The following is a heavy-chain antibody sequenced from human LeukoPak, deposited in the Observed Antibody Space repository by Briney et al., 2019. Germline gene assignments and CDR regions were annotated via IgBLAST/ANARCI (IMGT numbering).Heavy chain of an antibody. J-gene: IGHJ4*02. CDR2: ISYDGSNK. CDR1: GFTFSSYG. V-gene: IGHV3-30*18. D-gene: IGHD2-21*01. Sequence: PGGSLRLSCAASGFTFSSYGMHWVRQAPGKGPEWVAVISYDGSNKYYADSVKGRFTISRDNSKSTLYLQMNSLRAEDTAVYYCAKDLDGDSNYWGQGTLVTVSS. CDR3: AKDLDGDSNY.